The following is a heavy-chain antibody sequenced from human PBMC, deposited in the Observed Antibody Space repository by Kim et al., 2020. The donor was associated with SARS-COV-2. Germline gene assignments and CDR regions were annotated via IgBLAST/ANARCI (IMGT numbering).Heavy chain of an antibody. D-gene: IGHD3-10*01. CDR3: SKEYFYGSGAPGH. J-gene: IGHJ4*02. V-gene: IGHV3-23*01. Sequence: YYADSGKGSFTMSRDNSKKTLFLQMNSLRADDTAIYYCSKEYFYGSGAPGHWGQGTLVTVSS.